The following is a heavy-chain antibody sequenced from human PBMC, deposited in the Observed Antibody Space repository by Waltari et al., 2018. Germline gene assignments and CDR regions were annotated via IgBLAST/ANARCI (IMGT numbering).Heavy chain of an antibody. CDR3: ARWRRTVSGTVAYDL. CDR1: GFSFRMHC. J-gene: IGHJ3*01. V-gene: IGHV3-33*01. Sequence: QVQLVESGGGVVQPGRSLRLSCAASGFSFRMHCMGWVRQAPGKGLEWVAVNWYDGSKKFYADSVKGRFTVSRDNSNNIAFLEMNSLRVEDTAVYYCARWRRTVSGTVAYDLWGQGTMVSVSS. D-gene: IGHD6-19*01. CDR2: NWYDGSKK.